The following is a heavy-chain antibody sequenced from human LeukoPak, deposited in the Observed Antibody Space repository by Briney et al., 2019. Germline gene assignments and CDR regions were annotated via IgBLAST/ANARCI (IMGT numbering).Heavy chain of an antibody. J-gene: IGHJ4*02. CDR1: GFTLSSYA. V-gene: IGHV3-23*01. CDR2: ISGSGGST. CDR3: AKESYYDILTGYLS. D-gene: IGHD3-9*01. Sequence: TGGSLRLSCAASGFTLSSYAMSWVRQAPGKGLEWVSAISGSGGSTYYADSVKGRFTISRDNSKNTLYLQMNSLRAEDTAVYYCAKESYYDILTGYLSWGQGTLVTVSS.